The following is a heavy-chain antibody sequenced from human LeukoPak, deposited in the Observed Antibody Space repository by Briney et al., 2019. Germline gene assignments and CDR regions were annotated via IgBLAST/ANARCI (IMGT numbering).Heavy chain of an antibody. D-gene: IGHD3-3*01. CDR2: ISSSSSYI. V-gene: IGHV3-21*01. Sequence: GGSLRLSCAASGFTFSSYSMNWVRQAPGKGLEWVSSISSSSSYIYYADSVKGRSTISRDNAKNSLYLQMNSLRAEDTAVYYCARAASKYYDFWSGTIYYFDYWGQGTLVTVSS. CDR1: GFTFSSYS. CDR3: ARAASKYYDFWSGTIYYFDY. J-gene: IGHJ4*02.